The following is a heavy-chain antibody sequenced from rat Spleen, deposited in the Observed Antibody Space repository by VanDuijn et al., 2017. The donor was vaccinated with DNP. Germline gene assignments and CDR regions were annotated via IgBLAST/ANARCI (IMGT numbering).Heavy chain of an antibody. D-gene: IGHD3-8*01. Sequence: EVQLVESGGGLVQPGGSLKLSCVASGFTFSDYNMVWVRQAPKEGLEWVATIFYDDGSTYYGDSVKGRFTVPRDNAKSTLYLQMDSLRSEDTATYYCATPMSWGQGVMVTVSA. V-gene: IGHV5-7*01. CDR3: ATPMS. CDR1: GFTFSDYN. CDR2: IFYDDGST. J-gene: IGHJ2*01.